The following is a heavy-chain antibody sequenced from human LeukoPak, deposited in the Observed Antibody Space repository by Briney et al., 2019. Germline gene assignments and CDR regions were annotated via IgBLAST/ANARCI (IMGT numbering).Heavy chain of an antibody. D-gene: IGHD3-3*01. CDR3: LVTIFGVSDMDV. CDR2: ISSSGSYI. Sequence: GGSLRLSCAASGFTFSSYSMNWVRQAPGKGLEWVSSISSSGSYIYYADSVKGRFTISRDNAKNSLYLQMNSLRAEDTAVYYCLVTIFGVSDMDVWGKGTTVTVSS. V-gene: IGHV3-21*01. CDR1: GFTFSSYS. J-gene: IGHJ6*03.